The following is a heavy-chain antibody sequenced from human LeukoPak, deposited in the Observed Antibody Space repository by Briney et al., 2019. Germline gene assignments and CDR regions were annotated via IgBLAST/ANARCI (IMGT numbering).Heavy chain of an antibody. Sequence: SVKVSCKASGGTFSSYAISWVRRAPGQGLEWMGRIIPIFGTANYAQKFQGRVTITADESTSTAYMELSSLRSEDTAVYYCARYCSSTSCPYGFDYWGQGTLVTASS. V-gene: IGHV1-69*13. J-gene: IGHJ4*02. CDR1: GGTFSSYA. D-gene: IGHD2-2*01. CDR2: IIPIFGTA. CDR3: ARYCSSTSCPYGFDY.